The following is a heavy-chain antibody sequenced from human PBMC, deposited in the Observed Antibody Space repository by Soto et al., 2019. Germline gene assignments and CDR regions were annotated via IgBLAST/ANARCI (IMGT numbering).Heavy chain of an antibody. V-gene: IGHV1-8*01. D-gene: IGHD4-17*01. J-gene: IGHJ4*02. CDR3: VRGVNGDSSSPFYY. CDR2: MNPNSGNT. CDR1: GYTFTSYD. Sequence: QVQLVQSGAEVKKPGASVKVSCKASGYTFTSYDINWVRQATGQRLEWMGWMNPNSGNTGYAQKVQGRVNMTRNTSISIAYMELSSLCSEDTAVYYCVRGVNGDSSSPFYYWGQGTLVTVSS.